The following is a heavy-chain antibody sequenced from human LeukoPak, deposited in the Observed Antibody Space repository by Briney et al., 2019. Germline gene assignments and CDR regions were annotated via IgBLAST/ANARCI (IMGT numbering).Heavy chain of an antibody. CDR1: GLTFSSYW. V-gene: IGHV3-7*05. D-gene: IGHD6-13*01. CDR3: ARDRQQLVF. CDR2: IKQDGSEK. J-gene: IGHJ4*02. Sequence: PGGSLRLSCAASGLTFSSYWMSWVRQAPGKGLEWVVNIKQDGSEKYYVDSVKGRFTISRDNAKNSLYLQMNSLRAEDTAVYYCARDRQQLVFWGQGTLVTVSS.